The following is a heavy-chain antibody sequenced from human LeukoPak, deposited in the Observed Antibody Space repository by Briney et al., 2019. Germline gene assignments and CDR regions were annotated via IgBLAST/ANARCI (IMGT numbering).Heavy chain of an antibody. CDR3: ARDSYGNSGYYYVSDY. V-gene: IGHV3-48*02. J-gene: IGHJ4*02. CDR1: GFTFSSYG. Sequence: PGGSLRLSCAASGFTFSSYGLSWVRQAPRKGLEWVSYISSSSTTIYYADSVKGRFTISRDNAKNSLYLQMNGLRDEDTAVYYCARDSYGNSGYYYVSDYWGQGTLVTVSS. D-gene: IGHD3-22*01. CDR2: ISSSSTTI.